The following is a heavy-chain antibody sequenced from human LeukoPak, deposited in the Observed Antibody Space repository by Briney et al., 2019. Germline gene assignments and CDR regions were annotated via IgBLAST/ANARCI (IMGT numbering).Heavy chain of an antibody. J-gene: IGHJ5*02. CDR1: GFTFSSHG. V-gene: IGHV3-23*01. CDR3: ARVGYDSSGYQNR. D-gene: IGHD3-22*01. CDR2: ISGSGDNT. Sequence: GGSLRLSCAAFGFTFSSHGMSWVRQAAGKGLEWVSTISGSGDNTYYADSVKGRFTSSRDNAKNTLYLQMNSLRAEDTAVYYCARVGYDSSGYQNRWGQGTLVTVSS.